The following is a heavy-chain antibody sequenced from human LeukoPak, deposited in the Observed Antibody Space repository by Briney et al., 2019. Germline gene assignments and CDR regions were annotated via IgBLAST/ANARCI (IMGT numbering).Heavy chain of an antibody. CDR1: DFSFITYA. CDR2: ISGVGDAT. Sequence: GGSLRLSCAASDFSFITYAMSWVRQAPGKGLEWVSTISGVGDATYYADSVKGRFTISRDNSKNTLDLQMNSLRAEDTAVYYCARDSLMLRGPLVIYYFDFWGQGTLVTVSS. D-gene: IGHD3-10*01. CDR3: ARDSLMLRGPLVIYYFDF. J-gene: IGHJ4*02. V-gene: IGHV3-23*01.